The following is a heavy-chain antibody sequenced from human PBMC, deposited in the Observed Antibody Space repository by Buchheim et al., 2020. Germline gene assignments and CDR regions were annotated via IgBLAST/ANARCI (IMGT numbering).Heavy chain of an antibody. CDR2: IWYDGSNK. J-gene: IGHJ6*02. CDR3: ARDRRGYGMDV. CDR1: GFTFSSYG. V-gene: IGHV3-33*01. Sequence: QVQLVESGGGVVQPGRSLRLSCAASGFTFSSYGMHWVRQAPGKGLEWVSVIWYDGSNKYYADFVKGRFTISRDNSKNTLYLQMNSLRAEETAVYYCARDRRGYGMDVWGQGTT. D-gene: IGHD3-10*01.